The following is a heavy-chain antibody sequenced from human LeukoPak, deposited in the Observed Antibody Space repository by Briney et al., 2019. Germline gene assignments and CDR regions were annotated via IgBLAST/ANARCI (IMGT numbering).Heavy chain of an antibody. J-gene: IGHJ4*02. D-gene: IGHD3-3*01. V-gene: IGHV4-61*02. CDR3: ARAKWSGNHIDY. CDR2: IYTSGST. CDR1: GGSISSGSYY. Sequence: SETLSLTCTVSGGSISSGSYYWSWIRQPAGKGLEWIGRIYTSGSTNYSPSLKSRVTISVDTSKNQFSLKLSSVTAADTAVYYCARAKWSGNHIDYWGQGTLVTVSS.